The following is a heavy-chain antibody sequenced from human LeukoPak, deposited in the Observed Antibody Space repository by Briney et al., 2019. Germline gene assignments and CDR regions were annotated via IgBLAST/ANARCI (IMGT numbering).Heavy chain of an antibody. V-gene: IGHV1-2*02. J-gene: IGHJ5*02. Sequence: ASVKVSCKPSGYTLTDYSIHWLRQIPGQGPEWIGWINPKNGGTNYAQTFQGRVTMTRDTSITTAYMELSSLRSDDTAVYYCARDLYCNSAKCYSNWFDTRGQGTLVTVSS. CDR1: GYTLTDYS. D-gene: IGHD2/OR15-2a*01. CDR2: INPKNGGT. CDR3: ARDLYCNSAKCYSNWFDT.